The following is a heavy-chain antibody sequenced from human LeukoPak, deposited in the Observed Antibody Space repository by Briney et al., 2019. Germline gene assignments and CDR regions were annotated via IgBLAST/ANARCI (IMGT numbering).Heavy chain of an antibody. J-gene: IGHJ4*02. Sequence: GASVQVSCKASGYTFTGYYMHWVRQAPGQGLEWMGWIYPNSGGTNYAQKFQGRVTMIRDTSISTAYMELSRMRCDDTAVYYCARGKILRYFDWLLFFDYWGQGTLVTVSS. CDR3: ARGKILRYFDWLLFFDY. CDR1: GYTFTGYY. V-gene: IGHV1-2*02. CDR2: IYPNSGGT. D-gene: IGHD3-9*01.